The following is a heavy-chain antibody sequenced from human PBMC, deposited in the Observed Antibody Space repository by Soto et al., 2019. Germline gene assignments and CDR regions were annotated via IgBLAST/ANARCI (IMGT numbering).Heavy chain of an antibody. V-gene: IGHV3-15*01. CDR3: ATEFICYDSSGYWSLVGDNLDI. Sequence: GGSLKLSCPASVFSVSNVCMTWVRQTAGKGLEWDGHIKRKTDAGTTENAAPAKARFTIPRDDSTNTMDLQMNSLKTEDTAVYYCATEFICYDSSGYWSLVGDNLDIWGQGTMVPV. J-gene: IGHJ3*02. D-gene: IGHD3-22*01. CDR1: VFSVSNVC. CDR2: IKRKTDAGTT.